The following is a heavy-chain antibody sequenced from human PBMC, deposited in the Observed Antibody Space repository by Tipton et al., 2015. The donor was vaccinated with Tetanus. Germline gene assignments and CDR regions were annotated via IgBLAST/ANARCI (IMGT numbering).Heavy chain of an antibody. CDR2: SWYDGTDQ. J-gene: IGHJ4*02. CDR1: GFTFSTHG. CDR3: AREADCSGGSCFSGDFDN. V-gene: IGHV3-33*01. D-gene: IGHD2-15*01. Sequence: SLRLSCAASGFTFSTHGMHWVRQAPGKGLEWVAVSWYDGTDQYYADSVKGRFTISRDNSKNTLYLQMNSLRAEDTALYYCAREADCSGGSCFSGDFDNWGRGTQVTFSS.